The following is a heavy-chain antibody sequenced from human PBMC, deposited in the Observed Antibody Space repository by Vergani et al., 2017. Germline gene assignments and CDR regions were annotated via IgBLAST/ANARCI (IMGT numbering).Heavy chain of an antibody. CDR1: GYTFTGYY. J-gene: IGHJ4*02. CDR2: INPNSGGT. V-gene: IGHV1-2*02. Sequence: QVQLVQSGAEVKKPGASVKVSCKASGYTFTGYYMHWVRQAPGQGLEWMGWINPNSGGTNYAPKFQGRVTMTRDTSISTAYMELSRLRSDDTAVYYCARGPGGSYYWADYWGQGTLVTVSS. CDR3: ARGPGGSYYWADY. D-gene: IGHD1-26*01.